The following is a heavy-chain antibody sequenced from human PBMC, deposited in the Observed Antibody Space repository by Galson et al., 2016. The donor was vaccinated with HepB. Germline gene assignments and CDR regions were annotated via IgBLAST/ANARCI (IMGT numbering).Heavy chain of an antibody. J-gene: IGHJ4*02. CDR1: GYTFSNYA. V-gene: IGHV3-74*01. CDR2: INPASIGLTT. CDR3: ARDLNWKVFDY. Sequence: SVKLSCTASGYTFSNYAMHWLRQAPGKRLEWVSRINPASIGLTTLSADYVKGRFTISRDNAKNTLYLDMTRPRVDDTGVYYCARDLNWKVFDYWGQGNLVTVSP. D-gene: IGHD1-1*01.